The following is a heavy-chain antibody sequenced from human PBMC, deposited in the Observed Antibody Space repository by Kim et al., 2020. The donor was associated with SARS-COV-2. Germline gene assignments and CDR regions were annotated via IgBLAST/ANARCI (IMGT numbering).Heavy chain of an antibody. J-gene: IGHJ3*02. CDR3: AKCSSSYGNDAFDI. Sequence: GGSLRLSCIASGFSFSNYAMNWVRQAPGKGLEWVSFIKGGGGGTFYADSVKGRFTISRDNSKNTLYLQMNSLRDEDTALYYCAKCSSSYGNDAFDIWGQGTMVTVSS. V-gene: IGHV3-23*01. CDR2: IKGGGGGT. CDR1: GFSFSNYA. D-gene: IGHD2-2*01.